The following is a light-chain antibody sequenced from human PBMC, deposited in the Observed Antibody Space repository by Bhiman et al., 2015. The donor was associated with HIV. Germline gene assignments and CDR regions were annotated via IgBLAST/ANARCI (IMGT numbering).Light chain of an antibody. V-gene: IGLV1-40*01. Sequence: QLVLAQPPSVSGAPGQRVTISCTGSSSNIGADFDVNWYQQLPGTVPKLLIYDNNNRPSGVPDRFSGSKSGTSASLAITGLQAEDEADYYCQSYDSSLNGPMVFGGGTKLTVL. J-gene: IGLJ2*01. CDR1: SSNIGADFD. CDR2: DNN. CDR3: QSYDSSLNGPMV.